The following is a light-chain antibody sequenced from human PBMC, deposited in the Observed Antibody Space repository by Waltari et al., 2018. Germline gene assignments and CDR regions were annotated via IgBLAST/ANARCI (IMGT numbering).Light chain of an antibody. CDR2: EVS. V-gene: IGLV2-14*01. J-gene: IGLJ1*01. Sequence: QSALTQPASVSGSPGQSITISCPGTARDLGAYHFVSRYQQHPGKAPHLIIYEVSNRPSGISNRFSASKSGNTASLTISGLQAEDEADYYCSSYTTSSAPGVFGTGTRVTVL. CDR1: ARDLGAYHF. CDR3: SSYTTSSAPGV.